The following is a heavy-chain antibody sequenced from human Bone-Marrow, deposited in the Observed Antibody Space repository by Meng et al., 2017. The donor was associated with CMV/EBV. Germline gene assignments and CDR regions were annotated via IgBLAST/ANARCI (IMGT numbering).Heavy chain of an antibody. CDR1: GYTFTGYY. J-gene: IGHJ4*02. D-gene: IGHD2-15*01. V-gene: IGHV1-2*02. CDR3: ARGYCSGGSCQSPRY. Sequence: QVQLGQSGAEVKKPGASVKVSCKASGYTFTGYYMHWVRQAPGQGLEWMGWINPNSGGTNYAQKFQGRVTMTRDTSISTAYMELSRLRSDDTAVYYCARGYCSGGSCQSPRYWGQGTLVTVSS. CDR2: INPNSGGT.